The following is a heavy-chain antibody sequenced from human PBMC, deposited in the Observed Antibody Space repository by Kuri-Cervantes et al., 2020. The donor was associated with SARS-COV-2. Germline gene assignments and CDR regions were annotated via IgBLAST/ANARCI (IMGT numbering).Heavy chain of an antibody. CDR1: GFTFSSYW. J-gene: IGHJ6*02. D-gene: IGHD3-10*01. V-gene: IGHV3-74*01. CDR3: ARVPNYYGSGSYYNYYYYYGMDV. Sequence: GGSLRLSCAASGFTFSSYWMHWVRQAPGKGLVWVSRINSDGSSTSYADSVKGRFTISRDNAKNTLCLQMNSLRAEDTAVYYCARVPNYYGSGSYYNYYYYYGMDVWGQGTTVTVSS. CDR2: INSDGSST.